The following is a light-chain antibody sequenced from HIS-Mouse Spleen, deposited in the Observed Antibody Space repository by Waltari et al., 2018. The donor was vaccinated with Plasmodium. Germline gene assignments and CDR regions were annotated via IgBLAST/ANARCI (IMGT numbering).Light chain of an antibody. CDR1: QSISSY. J-gene: IGKJ4*01. Sequence: SLSASVGDRVTITCRASQSISSYLNWYQQKPGKAPKLLIYAASSMQSGVPSRFSGSGSGTDFTLTISSLQPEDFATYYCQQSYSTPPTFGGGTKVEIK. CDR2: AAS. CDR3: QQSYSTPPT. V-gene: IGKV1-39*01.